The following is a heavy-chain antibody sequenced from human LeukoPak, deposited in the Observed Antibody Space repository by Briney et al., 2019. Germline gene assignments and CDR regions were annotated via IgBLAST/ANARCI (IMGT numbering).Heavy chain of an antibody. CDR3: ARRYRSGSTSGYFDY. CDR2: ISSSSSYI. V-gene: IGHV3-21*01. D-gene: IGHD3-10*01. CDR1: GFTFSSYG. J-gene: IGHJ4*02. Sequence: PGRSLRLSCAASGFTFSSYGFHWVRQAPGKGVEWVSSISSSSSYIYYADSVKGRFTISRDNAKNSLYLQMNSLRAEDTAVYYCARRYRSGSTSGYFDYWGQGTLVTVSS.